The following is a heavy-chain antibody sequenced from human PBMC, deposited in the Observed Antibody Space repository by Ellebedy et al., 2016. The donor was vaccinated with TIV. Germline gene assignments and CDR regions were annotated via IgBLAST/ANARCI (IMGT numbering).Heavy chain of an antibody. D-gene: IGHD3-10*01. Sequence: GGSLRLXXAASGFTFDDYAMHWVRQAPGKGLEWVSGISWNSGSIGYADSVKGRFTISRDNAKNSLYLQMNSLRAEDTALYYCAKGSVRYGDYWGQGTLVTVSS. J-gene: IGHJ4*02. CDR1: GFTFDDYA. CDR2: ISWNSGSI. CDR3: AKGSVRYGDY. V-gene: IGHV3-9*01.